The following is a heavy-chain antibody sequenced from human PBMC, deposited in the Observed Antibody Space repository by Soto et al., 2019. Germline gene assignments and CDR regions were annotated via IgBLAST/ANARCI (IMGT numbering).Heavy chain of an antibody. CDR2: IFYSGNA. CDR3: ARAPTSTYYFDY. D-gene: IGHD1-1*01. Sequence: QVQLQESGPGLVKPSQTLSLTCTVSGDSISGGGYYWSWIRQHPGKGLEWIAYIFYSGNAYYNPSLKSRLTISVDTSKNQFSLKLSSVTAADTAVYYCARAPTSTYYFDYWGQGTLVTVSS. CDR1: GDSISGGGYY. J-gene: IGHJ4*02. V-gene: IGHV4-31*03.